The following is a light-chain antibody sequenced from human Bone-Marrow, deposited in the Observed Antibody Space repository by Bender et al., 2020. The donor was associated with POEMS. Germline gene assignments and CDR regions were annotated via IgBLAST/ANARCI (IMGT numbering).Light chain of an antibody. CDR2: RTD. CDR1: SSNTGSGYD. CDR3: QSYDNSLGGWV. V-gene: IGLV1-40*01. Sequence: QSVLTQPPSVSGAPGQRVTISCTGSSSNTGSGYDINWYQQFPGTAPKLLIYRTDQRPSGVPDRFSGSKSGTSASLAISGLRAEDEGDYYCQSYDNSLGGWVFGGGTKLTVL. J-gene: IGLJ3*02.